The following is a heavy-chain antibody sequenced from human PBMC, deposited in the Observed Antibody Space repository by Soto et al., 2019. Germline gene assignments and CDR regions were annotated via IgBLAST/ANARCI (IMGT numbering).Heavy chain of an antibody. CDR3: ARVHMGSSGWYWSDY. V-gene: IGHV1-18*01. J-gene: IGHJ4*02. CDR2: ITAYNGNT. D-gene: IGHD6-19*01. Sequence: QVQLVQSGAEVKKPGASVKVSCKASGYTFTSFGVTWVRQAPGQGLEWMGWITAYNGNTNYAQKLQGRVTMTTDTSTSTAYMELRSLRSDDRAVYYCARVHMGSSGWYWSDYWGQGTLVTVSS. CDR1: GYTFTSFG.